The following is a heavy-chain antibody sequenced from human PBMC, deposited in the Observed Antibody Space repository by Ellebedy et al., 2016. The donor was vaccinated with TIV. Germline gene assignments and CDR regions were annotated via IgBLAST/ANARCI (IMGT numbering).Heavy chain of an antibody. CDR1: GGSFSGYY. CDR3: ARGRNPSPMVDY. D-gene: IGHD4/OR15-4a*01. V-gene: IGHV4-34*01. Sequence: SETLSLTXAVYGGSFSGYYWSWIRQSPGKGLEWIGEINHSGSTNYNPSLKSRVTISVDTSKNQFSLRLSSVAAADTAVYYCARGRNPSPMVDYWGQGTLVTVSS. J-gene: IGHJ4*02. CDR2: INHSGST.